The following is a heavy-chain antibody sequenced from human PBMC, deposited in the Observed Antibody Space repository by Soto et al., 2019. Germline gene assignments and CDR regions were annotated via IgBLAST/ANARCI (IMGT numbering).Heavy chain of an antibody. Sequence: GGSLRLSCAASGFTFSTYGMHWVRQAPGKGLEWVAVISYDAKHKYYADSLKGRFTISRDNSKNALYLQMNSLRAEDTAVYYCAKGAVQDLWSGYYTLFDYWGQGTLVTVSS. J-gene: IGHJ4*02. CDR1: GFTFSTYG. CDR3: AKGAVQDLWSGYYTLFDY. V-gene: IGHV3-30*18. D-gene: IGHD3-3*01. CDR2: ISYDAKHK.